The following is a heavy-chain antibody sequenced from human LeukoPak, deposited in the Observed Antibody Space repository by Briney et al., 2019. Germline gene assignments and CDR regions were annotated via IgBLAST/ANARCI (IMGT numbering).Heavy chain of an antibody. CDR1: GYRLTNNW. CDR2: IYSGGST. J-gene: IGHJ4*02. V-gene: IGHV3-53*01. Sequence: GESLKISCKISGYRLTNNWIGWVRQVPGKGLESVSVIYSGGSTYYADSVRGRFTISRDNSKNTLYLQMNSLRVEDTAVYYCARVGGHWGQGTLVTVSS. D-gene: IGHD3-10*01. CDR3: ARVGGH.